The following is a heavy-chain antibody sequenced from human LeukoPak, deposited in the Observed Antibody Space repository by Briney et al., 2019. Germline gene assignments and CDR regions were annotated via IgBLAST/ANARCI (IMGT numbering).Heavy chain of an antibody. J-gene: IGHJ6*03. CDR3: ARDRWQQLVRGGYYYMDV. V-gene: IGHV3-7*01. D-gene: IGHD6-13*01. CDR1: DFTFDNYW. CDR2: IKPDGSEN. Sequence: PGGSLRLSCAASDFTFDNYWMTWVRQAPGKGLEWVANIKPDGSENYHVDSVKGRFTISRDNAKSSLYLQLNSLRAEDTAVYYCARDRWQQLVRGGYYYMDVWGKGTTVTVSS.